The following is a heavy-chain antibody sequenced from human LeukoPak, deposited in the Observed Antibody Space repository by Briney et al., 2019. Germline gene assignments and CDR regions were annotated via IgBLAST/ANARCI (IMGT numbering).Heavy chain of an antibody. J-gene: IGHJ4*02. CDR2: IYYSGST. CDR3: ARRGRVFGEFPAYYFDY. V-gene: IGHV4-59*08. Sequence: PSETLSLTCTVSGSSISSYYWSWIRQPPGKGLEWIGYIYYSGSTNYNPSLKNPVTISVDTSKNQFSLKLSSVTAADTAVYYCARRGRVFGEFPAYYFDYWGQGTLVTVSS. CDR1: GSSISSYY. D-gene: IGHD3-10*01.